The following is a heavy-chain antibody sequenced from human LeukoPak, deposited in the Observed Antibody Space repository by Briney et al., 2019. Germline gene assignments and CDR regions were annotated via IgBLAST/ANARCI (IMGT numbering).Heavy chain of an antibody. Sequence: SQTLSLTCAVSGGSISSGGYSWRWIRQPPGKGLEWIGYIYHSGSTYYNPSLKSRVTISVDRSKNQFSLKLSSVTAADTAVYYCARGPRYLGRYCSGVSCYPDYWGQGTLVTVSS. CDR1: GGSISSGGYS. CDR3: ARGPRYLGRYCSGVSCYPDY. D-gene: IGHD2-15*01. V-gene: IGHV4-30-2*01. J-gene: IGHJ4*02. CDR2: IYHSGST.